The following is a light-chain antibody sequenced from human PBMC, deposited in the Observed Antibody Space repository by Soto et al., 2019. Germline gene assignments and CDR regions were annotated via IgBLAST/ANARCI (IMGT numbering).Light chain of an antibody. J-gene: IGKJ5*01. Sequence: EIVLTQSPATLSLSPGERATLSCRASQSIGDALDWYQQKPGQAPRLLVYVTSHRASGIPARFSGSGSATDFTLTITSLAPEDFAIYYCQQHNNWPVTFGQGTRLEI. CDR2: VTS. CDR3: QQHNNWPVT. V-gene: IGKV3-11*01. CDR1: QSIGDA.